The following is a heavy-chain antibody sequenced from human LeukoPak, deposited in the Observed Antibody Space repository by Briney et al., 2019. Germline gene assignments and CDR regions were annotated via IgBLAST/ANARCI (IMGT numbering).Heavy chain of an antibody. CDR1: GHFSSFSDSSSDYY. J-gene: IGHJ5*02. Sequence: SETLSLTCTVSGHFSSFSDSSSDYYWGWVRQSSGKALEWIGNIYYTGMTYINPSLERRITISIDTSKKQFSLKMNFVTEADTAVYYCARLSVVLSDNWFDPWGQGTLVTVSS. CDR2: IYYTGMT. V-gene: IGHV4-39*01. D-gene: IGHD2-21*01. CDR3: ARLSVVLSDNWFDP.